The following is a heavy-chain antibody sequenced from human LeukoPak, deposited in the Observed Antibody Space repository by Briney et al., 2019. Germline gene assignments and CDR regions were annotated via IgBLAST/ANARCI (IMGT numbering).Heavy chain of an antibody. J-gene: IGHJ3*02. CDR1: GGSISSSSYY. Sequence: PSETLSLTCTVYGGSISSSSYYWGWIRQPPGKGLEWIGSIYYSGSTYYNPSLKSRVTISVDTSKNQFSLKLSSVTAADTAVYYCAGPISSGYYYVVIRDAFDIWGQGTMVTVSS. V-gene: IGHV4-39*01. CDR2: IYYSGST. D-gene: IGHD3-22*01. CDR3: AGPISSGYYYVVIRDAFDI.